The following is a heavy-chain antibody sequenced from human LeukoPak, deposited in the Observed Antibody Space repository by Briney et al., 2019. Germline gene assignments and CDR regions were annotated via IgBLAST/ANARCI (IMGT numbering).Heavy chain of an antibody. CDR2: IGGSGIRT. J-gene: IGHJ4*02. D-gene: IGHD2-2*03. V-gene: IGHV3-23*01. Sequence: PGGSLRLSCAASGFSFSNYSMNWVRQAPGKGLEWVSGIGGSGIRTYYADSVKGRFTISRDNSKNTLYLQMNSLKDEDTAVYYCAKDSHWILFDDWGQGTLVTVSS. CDR3: AKDSHWILFDD. CDR1: GFSFSNYS.